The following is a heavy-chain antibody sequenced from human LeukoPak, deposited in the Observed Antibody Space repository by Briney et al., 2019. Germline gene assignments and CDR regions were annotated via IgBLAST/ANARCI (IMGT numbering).Heavy chain of an antibody. J-gene: IGHJ4*02. D-gene: IGHD3-22*01. CDR3: AKDYESSAYYYSYSYFDY. V-gene: IGHV3-23*01. CDR1: GFTFSSHA. CDR2: VSGSGGST. Sequence: GGSLRLSCAASGFTFSSHAMGWVRQAAEKGLEWVSVVSGSGGSTFYANSVKGRFTISRDNSKNTLFLQMNSLRAEDTAIYYGAKDYESSAYYYSYSYFDYWGQGALVTVSS.